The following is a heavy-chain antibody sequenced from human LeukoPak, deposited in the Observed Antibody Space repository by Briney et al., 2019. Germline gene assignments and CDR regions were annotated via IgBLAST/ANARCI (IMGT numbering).Heavy chain of an antibody. CDR1: GFTFSSYG. J-gene: IGHJ4*02. D-gene: IGHD4-17*01. CDR2: ISYDGSNK. CDR3: AKPDYGDYGLYFDY. Sequence: GGSLRLSCAASGFTFSSYGMHWVRQAPGKGLEWVAVISYDGSNKYYADSVKGRFTISRDNSKNTPYLQMNSLRAEDTAVYYCAKPDYGDYGLYFDYWGQGTLVTVSS. V-gene: IGHV3-30*18.